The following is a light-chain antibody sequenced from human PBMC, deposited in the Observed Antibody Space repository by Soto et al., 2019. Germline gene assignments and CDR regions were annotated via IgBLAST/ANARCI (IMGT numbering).Light chain of an antibody. V-gene: IGLV2-11*01. CDR3: CSYAGSPRYV. Sequence: QSALTQPRSVSGSPGQSVTISCTGTSSDVGGYNYVSWYQQHPGKALKVMIYDVSERPSGFPDRFSGSKSGNTASLTISGLQAEDEADYYCCSYAGSPRYVLGTGTKLTVL. J-gene: IGLJ1*01. CDR1: SSDVGGYNY. CDR2: DVS.